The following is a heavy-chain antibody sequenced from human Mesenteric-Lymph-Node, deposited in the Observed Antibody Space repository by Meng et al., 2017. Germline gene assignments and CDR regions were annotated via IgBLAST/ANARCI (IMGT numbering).Heavy chain of an antibody. CDR2: ISHSEIS. V-gene: IGHV4-34*01. J-gene: IGHJ3*02. Sequence: SETLSLTCAVYGASFNGYYWTWIRQPPGKGLEGIGEISHSEISQYTPSLKSRVAISVDTSKKQVSLTLSSVTAADTAMYYCGFVEAGTHYGAFNIWGQGTLVTVSS. CDR1: GASFNGYY. D-gene: IGHD1-7*01. CDR3: GFVEAGTHYGAFNI.